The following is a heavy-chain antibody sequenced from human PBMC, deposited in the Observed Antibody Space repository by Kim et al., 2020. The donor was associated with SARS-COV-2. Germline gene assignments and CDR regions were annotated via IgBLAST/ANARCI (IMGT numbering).Heavy chain of an antibody. J-gene: IGHJ6*02. Sequence: SETLSLTCTVSGGSISSSSYYWGWIRQPPGKGLEWIGSIYYSGSTYYNPSLKSRVTISVDTSKNQFSLKLSSVTAADTAVYYCARDDFPGVPAAMAVYYYYGMDVWGQGTTVTVSS. CDR2: IYYSGST. D-gene: IGHD2-2*01. CDR3: ARDDFPGVPAAMAVYYYYGMDV. V-gene: IGHV4-39*07. CDR1: GGSISSSSYY.